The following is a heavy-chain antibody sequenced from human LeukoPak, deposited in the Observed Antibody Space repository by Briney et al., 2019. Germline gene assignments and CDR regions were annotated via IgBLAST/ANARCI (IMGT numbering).Heavy chain of an antibody. CDR2: IYRSGST. CDR3: ARGGGIAVAESFDY. V-gene: IGHV4-4*02. J-gene: IGHJ4*02. D-gene: IGHD6-19*01. CDR1: GFTFSSYAM. Sequence: PGGSLRLSCAASGFTFSSYAMSWVRQPPGKGLEWIGEIYRSGSTNYNPSLKSRVTISVDKSKNQFSLKPSSVTAADTAVYYCARGGGIAVAESFDYWGQGTLVTVSS.